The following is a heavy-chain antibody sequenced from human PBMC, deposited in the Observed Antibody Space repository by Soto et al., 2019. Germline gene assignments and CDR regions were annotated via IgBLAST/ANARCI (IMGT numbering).Heavy chain of an antibody. V-gene: IGHV3-33*01. D-gene: IGHD4-17*01. CDR3: ARDLFLMTTVTMLGY. Sequence: GGSLRLSCAASGFTFSSYGMHWVRQAPGKGLEWVAVIWYDGSNKYYADSVKGRFTISRDNSKNTLYLQMNSLRAEDTAVYYCARDLFLMTTVTMLGYWGQGTLVTVSS. CDR1: GFTFSSYG. J-gene: IGHJ4*02. CDR2: IWYDGSNK.